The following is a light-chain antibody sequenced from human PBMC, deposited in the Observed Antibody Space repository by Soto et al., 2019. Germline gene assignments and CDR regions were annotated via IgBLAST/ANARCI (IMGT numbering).Light chain of an antibody. J-gene: IGLJ2*01. V-gene: IGLV2-23*01. Sequence: QSVLTQPASVSGSPGQSITISCTGTSRDVGSYNLVSWYQQHPGKAPKLIIYEGSKRPSGVSDRFSDYKSDNTASLTISGLQAEDEADYYCCSYAGISAVMVFGGGTKVTVL. CDR1: SRDVGSYNL. CDR2: EGS. CDR3: CSYAGISAVMV.